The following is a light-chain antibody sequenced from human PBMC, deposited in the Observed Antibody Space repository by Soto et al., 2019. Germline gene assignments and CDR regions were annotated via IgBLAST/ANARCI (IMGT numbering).Light chain of an antibody. CDR3: QQYSGYSRT. J-gene: IGKJ1*01. CDR2: KAS. V-gene: IGKV1-5*03. CDR1: QSMSSW. Sequence: DIQMTPSPSTLSASVGDRVTITCRASQSMSSWLAWYQQKPGKAPKLLIYKASSLESGVPSRFSGSGSGTEFILTISSLQPDDVATYYCQQYSGYSRTFGQGTKVEIK.